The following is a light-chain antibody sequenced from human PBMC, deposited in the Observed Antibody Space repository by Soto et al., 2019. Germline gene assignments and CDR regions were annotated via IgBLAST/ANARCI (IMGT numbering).Light chain of an antibody. CDR3: QQYYSYPRT. J-gene: IGKJ1*01. CDR2: DAS. Sequence: ILMTQSPSALSASPGDRATITCRASQSIRSYLAWYQQKPGQAPKLLIYDASTMDTGVPSRFSGSGSGTEFTLTISSLQSEDFAAYYCQQYYSYPRTFGQGTKVDI. V-gene: IGKV1-8*01. CDR1: QSIRSY.